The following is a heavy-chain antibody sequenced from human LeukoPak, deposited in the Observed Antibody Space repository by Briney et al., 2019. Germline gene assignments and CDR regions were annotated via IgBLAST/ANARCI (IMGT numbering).Heavy chain of an antibody. J-gene: IGHJ4*02. Sequence: SETLSLTCAVYGGSFSGYYWSWIRQPPGKGLEWIGEINHSGSTNYNPSLKSRVTISVDTSKNQFSLKLSSVTAADTAVYYCARGGRNDRIIWYSSSSDLPSGTVDFDYWGQGTLVTVSS. D-gene: IGHD6-6*01. CDR2: INHSGST. CDR1: GGSFSGYY. V-gene: IGHV4-34*01. CDR3: ARGGRNDRIIWYSSSSDLPSGTVDFDY.